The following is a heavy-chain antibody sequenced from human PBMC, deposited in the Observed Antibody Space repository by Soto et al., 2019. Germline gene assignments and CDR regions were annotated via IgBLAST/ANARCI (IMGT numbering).Heavy chain of an antibody. CDR2: IWYDGSNK. Sequence: QVQLVESGGGVVQPGRSLRLSCAASGFTFSSDGMHWVRQAPGKGLEWVAVIWYDGSNKYYADSVKGRFTISRDNSKNTLYLQMNSLRAEDTAVYYCARDYSEGSGSPDYWGQGTLVTVSS. CDR1: GFTFSSDG. D-gene: IGHD3-10*01. CDR3: ARDYSEGSGSPDY. J-gene: IGHJ4*02. V-gene: IGHV3-33*01.